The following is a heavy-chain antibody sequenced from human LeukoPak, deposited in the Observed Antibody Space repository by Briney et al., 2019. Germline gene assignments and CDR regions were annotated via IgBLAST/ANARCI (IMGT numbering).Heavy chain of an antibody. D-gene: IGHD5-12*01. CDR3: ARVGRGYSGYDSGDYYYMDV. J-gene: IGHJ6*03. V-gene: IGHV3-21*01. CDR2: ISSSSSYI. CDR1: GFTFSSYS. Sequence: GGSLRLSCAASGFTFSSYSMNWVRQAPGKGLEWVSSISSSSSYIHYADSVKGRFTISRDNAKNSLYLQMNSLRAEDTAVYYCARVGRGYSGYDSGDYYYMDVWGKGTTVTVSS.